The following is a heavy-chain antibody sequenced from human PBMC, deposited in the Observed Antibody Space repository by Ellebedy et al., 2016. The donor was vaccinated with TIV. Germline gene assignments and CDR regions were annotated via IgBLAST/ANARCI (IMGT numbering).Heavy chain of an antibody. CDR2: INPNSGGT. CDR3: ARDGAGTTVFDY. CDR1: GYTFTDYY. V-gene: IGHV1-2*04. D-gene: IGHD4-17*01. J-gene: IGHJ4*02. Sequence: AASVKVSCKASGYTFTDYYIHWVRQAPGQGLEWMGWINPNSGGTNYAQKFQGWVTMTRDTSISTAYMELNRLRSDDTALYYCARDGAGTTVFDYWGQGTLVTVSS.